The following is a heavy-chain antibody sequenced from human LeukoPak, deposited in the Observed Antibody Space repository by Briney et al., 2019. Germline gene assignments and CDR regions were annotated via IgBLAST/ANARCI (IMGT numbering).Heavy chain of an antibody. Sequence: GSSVKVSCKASGGTFSSYAISWVRQAPGQGLEWMGGIIPIFGTANYAQKFPGRVTMTRDMSTSTFYMELSSLRSEDTAVYYCARGHGSGSANYFDPWGQGTLVTVSS. J-gene: IGHJ5*02. CDR2: IIPIFGTA. CDR1: GGTFSSYA. D-gene: IGHD3-10*01. V-gene: IGHV1-69*05. CDR3: ARGHGSGSANYFDP.